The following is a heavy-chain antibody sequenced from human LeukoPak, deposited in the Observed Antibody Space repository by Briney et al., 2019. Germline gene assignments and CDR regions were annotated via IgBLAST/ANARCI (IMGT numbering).Heavy chain of an antibody. CDR3: AREKATGEMTHFYY. CDR1: VGTFSSYA. D-gene: IGHD1-26*01. CDR2: IFPIVRTA. Sequence: SVKVSCKASVGTFSSYAISWVRRAPGQGLEWMGGIFPIVRTANYAQNFQGRVTITANESTTTAYMEFSSLRSDDTAVYYCAREKATGEMTHFYYWGQGTLVTVSS. J-gene: IGHJ4*02. V-gene: IGHV1-69*13.